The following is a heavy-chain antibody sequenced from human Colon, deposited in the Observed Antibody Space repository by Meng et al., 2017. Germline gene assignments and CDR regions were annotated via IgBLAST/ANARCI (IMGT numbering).Heavy chain of an antibody. V-gene: IGHV1-46*01. CDR2: INPSGGST. CDR3: AGERGIAGDAFDI. J-gene: IGHJ3*02. Sequence: ASVKVSCKASGYTFTSYYMHWVRQAPGQGLEWMGIINPSGGSTSYAQKLQGRVTMTRDTSTSTVYMELSSLRSEDTAVYYCAGERGIAGDAFDIWGQGTMVTVSS. D-gene: IGHD6-13*01. CDR1: GYTFTSYY.